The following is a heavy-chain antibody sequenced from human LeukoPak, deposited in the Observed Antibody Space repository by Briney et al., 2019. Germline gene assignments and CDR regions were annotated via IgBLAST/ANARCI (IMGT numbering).Heavy chain of an antibody. D-gene: IGHD5-12*01. Sequence: GGSLRLSCAASGFTFSDSYMSWIRQAPGKGLEWVSYISTSGSTIYYADSVKGRFTISRDNAKNSVFLQMNSVRADDTAVYYCARANTYDSNYYYGMDVWGQGTTVTVSS. V-gene: IGHV3-11*04. CDR2: ISTSGSTI. CDR3: ARANTYDSNYYYGMDV. J-gene: IGHJ6*02. CDR1: GFTFSDSY.